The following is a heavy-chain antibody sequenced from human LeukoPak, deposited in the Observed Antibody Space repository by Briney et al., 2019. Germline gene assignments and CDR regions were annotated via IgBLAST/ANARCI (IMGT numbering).Heavy chain of an antibody. CDR1: GGSISTYF. CDR3: ARLLSGSGWYVNYYYYMDV. D-gene: IGHD6-19*01. J-gene: IGHJ6*03. V-gene: IGHV4-59*01. Sequence: PSETLSLTCTVSGGSISTYFWSWIRQPPGKGLEWIGYIYYSGSTNYNPSLKSRVTISLDTSKNQFSLKLSSVTAADTAVYYCARLLSGSGWYVNYYYYMDVWGKGTTVTISS. CDR2: IYYSGST.